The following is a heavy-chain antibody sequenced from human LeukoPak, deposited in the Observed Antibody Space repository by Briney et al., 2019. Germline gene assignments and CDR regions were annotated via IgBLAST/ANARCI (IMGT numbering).Heavy chain of an antibody. Sequence: ASVKVSCKASGYTFTSYDINWVRQATGQGLEWMGWMNPNSGNTGYAQKFQGRVTMTRNTSISTAYMELSSLRSEDTAVYYCARGGRILTGYQHYYYGMDVWGQGTTVTVSS. J-gene: IGHJ6*02. D-gene: IGHD3-9*01. CDR3: ARGGRILTGYQHYYYGMDV. V-gene: IGHV1-8*01. CDR1: GYTFTSYD. CDR2: MNPNSGNT.